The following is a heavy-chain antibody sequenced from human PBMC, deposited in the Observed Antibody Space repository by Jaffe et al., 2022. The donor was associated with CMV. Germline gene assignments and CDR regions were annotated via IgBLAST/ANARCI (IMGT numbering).Heavy chain of an antibody. CDR2: ISSSGGTT. Sequence: EVQLLESGGGLVQPGGSLRLSCAASGFTFTTYVMSWVRQAPGKGLEWVSYISSSGGTTYYADSVKGRFTISRDNSKNTLYLQMNSLRAEDTAVYYCARGPLGREYYYYYYMDVWGKGTTVTVSS. J-gene: IGHJ6*03. V-gene: IGHV3-23*01. D-gene: IGHD3-16*01. CDR3: ARGPLGREYYYYYYMDV. CDR1: GFTFTTYV.